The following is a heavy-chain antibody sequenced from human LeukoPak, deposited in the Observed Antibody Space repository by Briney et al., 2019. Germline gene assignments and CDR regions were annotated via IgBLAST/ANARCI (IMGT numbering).Heavy chain of an antibody. CDR3: VKFRGIQHYNYHMDV. J-gene: IGHJ6*03. CDR2: LTGSGGNT. Sequence: GGSLRLSCAASGFTFSSYAMSWVRQAPGKGLKWVSGLTGSGGNTYYADSVKGRFTISRDNSKNTLSLQMNSLRAEDAAVYYCVKFRGIQHYNYHMDVWGKRTTVTVSS. D-gene: IGHD3-10*01. CDR1: GFTFSSYA. V-gene: IGHV3-23*01.